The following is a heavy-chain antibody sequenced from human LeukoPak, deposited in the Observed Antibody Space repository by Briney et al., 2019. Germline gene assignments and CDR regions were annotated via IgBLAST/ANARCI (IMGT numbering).Heavy chain of an antibody. CDR2: IYYSGST. CDR1: GGSISSSSYY. CDR3: ARNYGGNVFDS. V-gene: IGHV4-39*01. D-gene: IGHD4-23*01. J-gene: IGHJ4*02. Sequence: SETLSLTCTVSGGSISSSSYYWGWIRQPPGKGLEWIGSIYYSGSTYYNPSLKSRVTISVDTSKNQFSLKLSSVTAADTAVYYCARNYGGNVFDSWGQGTLVTVSS.